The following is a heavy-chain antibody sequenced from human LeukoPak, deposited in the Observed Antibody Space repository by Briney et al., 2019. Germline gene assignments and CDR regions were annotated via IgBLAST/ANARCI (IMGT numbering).Heavy chain of an antibody. Sequence: SETLSLTRTVSGGSISGNYWSWIRQPPGKGLEWVGYIYYTGATNYNPSLKSRVTVSVDTSKNQFALKLSSVTAADTAVYYCARLQGDSTAIFDFWGQGTLVAVSS. CDR2: IYYTGAT. J-gene: IGHJ4*02. CDR3: ARLQGDSTAIFDF. CDR1: GGSISGNY. V-gene: IGHV4-59*01. D-gene: IGHD2-21*01.